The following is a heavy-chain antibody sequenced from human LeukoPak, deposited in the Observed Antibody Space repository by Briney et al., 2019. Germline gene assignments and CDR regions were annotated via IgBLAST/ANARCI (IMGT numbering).Heavy chain of an antibody. Sequence: GGSLRLPCAASGFSFSTYTIHWVRQAPGKGLEYVSAIRRNGDSTYYADSVKGRFTISRDNSKNTVYLQMGSLRAEDMAVYYCARDLDVPRYCSSTSCPTGIDYWGQGTLVTVSS. CDR1: GFSFSTYT. CDR3: ARDLDVPRYCSSTSCPTGIDY. V-gene: IGHV3-64*02. J-gene: IGHJ4*02. CDR2: IRRNGDST. D-gene: IGHD2-2*01.